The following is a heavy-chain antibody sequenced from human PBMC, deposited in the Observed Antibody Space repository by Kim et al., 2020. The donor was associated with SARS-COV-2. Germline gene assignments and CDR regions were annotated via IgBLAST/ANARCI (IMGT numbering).Heavy chain of an antibody. CDR3: AREYYYDSSGYYFPTFDY. D-gene: IGHD3-22*01. CDR1: GFTFSSYW. CDR2: IKQDGSEK. Sequence: GGSLRLSCAASGFTFSSYWMSWVRQAPGKGLEWVANIKQDGSEKYYVDSVKGRFTISRDNAKNSLYLQMNSLRAEDTAVYYCAREYYYDSSGYYFPTFDYWGQGTLVTVSS. J-gene: IGHJ4*02. V-gene: IGHV3-7*01.